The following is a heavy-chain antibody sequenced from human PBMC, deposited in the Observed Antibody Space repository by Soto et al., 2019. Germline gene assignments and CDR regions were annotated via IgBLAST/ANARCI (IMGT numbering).Heavy chain of an antibody. Sequence: GGSLRLSCAASGFTFSSYAMSWVRQAPGKGLEWVSAISGSGGSTYYADSVKGRFTISRDNSKNTLYLQMNSLRAEDTAVYYCAKDYGDYGQHGLDYWGQGTLVTVSS. J-gene: IGHJ4*02. CDR1: GFTFSSYA. V-gene: IGHV3-23*01. D-gene: IGHD4-17*01. CDR3: AKDYGDYGQHGLDY. CDR2: ISGSGGST.